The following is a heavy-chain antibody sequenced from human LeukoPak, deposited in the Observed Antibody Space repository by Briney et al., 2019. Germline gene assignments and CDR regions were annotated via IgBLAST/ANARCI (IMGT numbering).Heavy chain of an antibody. V-gene: IGHV4-59*11. CDR2: ISYRGST. Sequence: SETLSLTCTVSGGSIDTHFWSWIRQPPGKGLVWIGYISYRGSTNFNPSLKSRVTISIDTSKNQFSLKLTSVTAADTAVYYCAGDSSGWLYVNYWGQGTLVTVSS. CDR3: AGDSSGWLYVNY. J-gene: IGHJ4*02. D-gene: IGHD6-19*01. CDR1: GGSIDTHF.